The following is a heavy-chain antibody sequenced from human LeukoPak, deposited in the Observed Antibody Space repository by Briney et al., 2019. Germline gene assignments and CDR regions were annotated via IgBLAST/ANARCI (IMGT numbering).Heavy chain of an antibody. Sequence: SETLSLTCTVSGGSISSCYWSWIRQPPGKGLEWIGYIYYTGSTNYNPSLKSRVTISVDESKNQFSLKLSSVTAADTAVYYCARTGDFLTGYPVHWGQGILVTVSS. CDR2: IYYTGST. D-gene: IGHD3-9*01. J-gene: IGHJ4*02. CDR1: GGSISSCY. CDR3: ARTGDFLTGYPVH. V-gene: IGHV4-59*12.